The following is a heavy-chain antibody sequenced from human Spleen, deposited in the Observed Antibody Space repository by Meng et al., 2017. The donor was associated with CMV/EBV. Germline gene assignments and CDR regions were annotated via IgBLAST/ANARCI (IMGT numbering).Heavy chain of an antibody. D-gene: IGHD3-3*01. CDR3: ARGRDTTSYFDFWSGYRNWFDP. Sequence: SETLSLTCTVSGGSISSHNYCWVWIRQPPGKGLEWIGSIYYSGSTDHNPSLKSRVTISVDTSKNHFSLSVTSVTAADTAVYYCARGRDTTSYFDFWSGYRNWFDPWGHGTLVTVSS. CDR1: GGSISSHNYC. CDR2: IYYSGST. J-gene: IGHJ5*02. V-gene: IGHV4-39*07.